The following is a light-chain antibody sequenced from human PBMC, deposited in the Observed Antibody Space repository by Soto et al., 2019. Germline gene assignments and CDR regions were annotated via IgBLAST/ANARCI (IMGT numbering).Light chain of an antibody. V-gene: IGLV2-11*01. CDR2: DVD. Sequence: QSALTQPRSVSGSPGQSVAISCTGISTYIGPYNYVSWYQQHPGKAPKLIIYDVDKRPSGVPYRFSGSKSGDTASLTISGLQPDDEADYYCCSYADTYVELGGGTKLTVL. J-gene: IGLJ2*01. CDR1: STYIGPYNY. CDR3: CSYADTYVE.